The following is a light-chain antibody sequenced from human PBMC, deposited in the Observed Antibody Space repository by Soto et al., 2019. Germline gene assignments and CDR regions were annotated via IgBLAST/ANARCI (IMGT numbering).Light chain of an antibody. CDR3: AAWDDSLNGYV. J-gene: IGLJ1*01. CDR2: SNN. Sequence: QSALTQSRSASGTPGQRVTISCSGSSSNIGSNTVNWYQQLPGTAPKLLIYSNNQRPSGVPDRFSGSKSGTSASLAISGLQSEDEADYYCAAWDDSLNGYVFGTGTKVTVL. CDR1: SSNIGSNT. V-gene: IGLV1-44*01.